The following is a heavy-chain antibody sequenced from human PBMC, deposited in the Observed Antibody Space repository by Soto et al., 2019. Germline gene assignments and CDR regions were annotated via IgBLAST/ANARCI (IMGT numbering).Heavy chain of an antibody. J-gene: IGHJ4*02. D-gene: IGHD2-8*01. CDR3: ARGGYCVNDVCSTQFDY. CDR1: SGSLGDHY. V-gene: IGHV4-34*01. CDR2: INQSGRT. Sequence: PSETLSLTCAVFSGSLGDHYWAWIRQSPEKGLEWIGEINQSGRTNYNPSLRSRLTLSIDTSKNQFSLKLRSVNAADTAVYFCARGGYCVNDVCSTQFDYWGQGALVTVSS.